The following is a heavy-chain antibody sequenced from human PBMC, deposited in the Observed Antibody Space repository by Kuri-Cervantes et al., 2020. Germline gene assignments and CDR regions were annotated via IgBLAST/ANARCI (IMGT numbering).Heavy chain of an antibody. Sequence: LRLSCAISGDSVSSNSAAWHWIRQSPWRGLEWLGRTFYRSKWYNDYAVSVKSRITINPDTSKNQFSLKLSSVTAADTAVYYCARAFRVLLWFGEFGPGWFDPWGQGTLVTVSS. CDR1: GDSVSSNSAA. CDR3: ARAFRVLLWFGEFGPGWFDP. J-gene: IGHJ5*02. CDR2: TFYRSKWYN. V-gene: IGHV6-1*01. D-gene: IGHD3-10*01.